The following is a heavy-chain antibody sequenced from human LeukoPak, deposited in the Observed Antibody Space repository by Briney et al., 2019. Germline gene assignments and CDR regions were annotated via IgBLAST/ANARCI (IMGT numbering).Heavy chain of an antibody. CDR2: IDKSDTARSDTSK. CDR3: ARGHWGLDL. J-gene: IGHJ5*02. D-gene: IGHD7-27*01. V-gene: IGHV3-11*01. Sequence: PGGSLRLSCAASGFTFKNYYMSWIRQAPGKGLEWVSYIDKSDTARSDTSKYYGDSVKGRFTISRDNAKRSLYLQMNSLTADDTAVYYCARGHWGLDLWGQGTLVTVSS. CDR1: GFTFKNYY.